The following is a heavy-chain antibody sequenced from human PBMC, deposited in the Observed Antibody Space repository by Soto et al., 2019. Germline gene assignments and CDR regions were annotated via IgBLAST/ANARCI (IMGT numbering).Heavy chain of an antibody. J-gene: IGHJ4*02. CDR3: AKIAWGDGYNQFDL. V-gene: IGHV3-30*18. CDR1: GFSFRSYG. Sequence: PGGSLRLSCTASGFSFRSYGMNWVRQAPGKGLEWVALISYDGSNQYYADSVKGRFTISRDNSKNTLYLQMSSLRPEDTAVYYCAKIAWGDGYNQFDLWGQGTLVTVSS. CDR2: ISYDGSNQ. D-gene: IGHD5-12*01.